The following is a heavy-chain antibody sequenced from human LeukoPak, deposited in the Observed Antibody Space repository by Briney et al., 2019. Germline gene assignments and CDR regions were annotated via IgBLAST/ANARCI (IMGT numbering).Heavy chain of an antibody. D-gene: IGHD2-21*01. Sequence: PSETLSLTCAVYGGSFSGYYWSWIRQPPGKGLEWLGEINHSGSTNYNPSLKSRVTISVDTSKNQFSLKLSSVTAADTAVYYCARGRGYSSYNWFDPWGQGTLVTVSS. V-gene: IGHV4-34*01. J-gene: IGHJ5*02. CDR3: ARGRGYSSYNWFDP. CDR2: INHSGST. CDR1: GGSFSGYY.